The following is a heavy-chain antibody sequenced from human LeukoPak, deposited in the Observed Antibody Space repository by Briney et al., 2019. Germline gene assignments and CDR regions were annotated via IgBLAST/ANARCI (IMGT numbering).Heavy chain of an antibody. J-gene: IGHJ3*02. V-gene: IGHV4-4*07. Sequence: SETLSLTCTVSGGSISSYYWSWIRQPAGKGLEWIGRIYTSGSTNYNPSLKSRVTMSVDTSKNQFSLKLSSVTAADTAVYYCARARSTSFQSDAFDIWGQGTMVTVSS. CDR2: IYTSGST. CDR3: ARARSTSFQSDAFDI. CDR1: GGSISSYY. D-gene: IGHD2-2*01.